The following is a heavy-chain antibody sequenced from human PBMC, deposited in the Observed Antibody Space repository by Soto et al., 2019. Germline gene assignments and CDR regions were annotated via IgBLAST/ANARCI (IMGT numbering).Heavy chain of an antibody. CDR3: ARDQHSGYVSKLLCYYGMDV. CDR2: IIPIFGTA. V-gene: IGHV1-69*12. CDR1: GGTFSSYA. J-gene: IGHJ6*02. D-gene: IGHD5-12*01. Sequence: QVQLVQSGAEVKKPGSSVKVSCKASGGTFSSYAISWVRQAPGQGLEWMGGIIPIFGTANYAQKFQGRVTITADESTSTAYMELSSLRSEDPAVYYCARDQHSGYVSKLLCYYGMDVWGQGTTVTVSS.